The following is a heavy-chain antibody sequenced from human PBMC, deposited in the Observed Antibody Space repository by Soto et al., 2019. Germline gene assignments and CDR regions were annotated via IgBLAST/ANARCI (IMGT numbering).Heavy chain of an antibody. CDR1: GGSISSSSYY. V-gene: IGHV4-39*01. CDR3: AGLRSSGRLFDS. D-gene: IGHD4-17*01. CDR2: IYYTGTT. J-gene: IGHJ4*02. Sequence: QLQLQESGPGLVKPSETLSLTCTVSGGSISSSSYYWGWIRQPPGKGLEWIGSIYYTGTTYYNPSLKSRVTVSVDTSKSQFSLRLSSATATATAVYFCAGLRSSGRLFDSWGQGTLGTVSS.